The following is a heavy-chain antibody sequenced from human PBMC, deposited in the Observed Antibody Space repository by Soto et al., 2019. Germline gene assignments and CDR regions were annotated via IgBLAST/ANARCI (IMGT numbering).Heavy chain of an antibody. D-gene: IGHD4-17*01. J-gene: IGHJ6*02. CDR1: GFTFSSYA. CDR3: ARDGGVTTVTTDYYYYGMDV. V-gene: IGHV3-30-3*01. CDR2: MSYDGSNK. Sequence: QVQLVESGGGVVQPGRSLRLSCAASGFTFSSYAMHWVRQAPGKGLEWVAVMSYDGSNKYYAESVKGRFTISRDNAKNTLSLQMNSLRAEDTAVYYCARDGGVTTVTTDYYYYGMDVWGQGTTVTVSS.